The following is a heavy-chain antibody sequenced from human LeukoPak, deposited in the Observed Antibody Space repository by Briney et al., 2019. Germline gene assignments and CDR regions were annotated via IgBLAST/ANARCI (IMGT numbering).Heavy chain of an antibody. CDR3: ARVKRNYPLDQYFQY. J-gene: IGHJ1*01. V-gene: IGHV3-53*01. CDR1: GFSVSNTY. Sequence: QPGGSLRLSCAACGFSVSNTYMSWVREAPGKGLEWVSIIYSGGNTYYADSVKGRFTISRDNSKNTLYLQMNRLRPEDTAVYYCARVKRNYPLDQYFQYWGQGTLVTVSS. CDR2: IYSGGNT. D-gene: IGHD1-7*01.